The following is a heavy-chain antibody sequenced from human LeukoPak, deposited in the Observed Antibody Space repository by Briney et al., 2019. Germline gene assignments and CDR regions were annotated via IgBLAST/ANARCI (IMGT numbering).Heavy chain of an antibody. Sequence: PAASVKVSCKASGGTFSSYAISWVRQAPGQGLEWMGRIIPIFGIANYAQKFQGRATITADKSTSTAYMELSSLRSEDTVVYYCARDFVVVVPAADYYYYGMDVWGQGTTVTVSS. CDR1: GGTFSSYA. CDR3: ARDFVVVVPAADYYYYGMDV. CDR2: IIPIFGIA. J-gene: IGHJ6*02. V-gene: IGHV1-69*04. D-gene: IGHD2-2*01.